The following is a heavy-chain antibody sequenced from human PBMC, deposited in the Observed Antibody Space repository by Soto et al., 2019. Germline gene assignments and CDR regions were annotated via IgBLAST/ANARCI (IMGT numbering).Heavy chain of an antibody. D-gene: IGHD2-15*01. CDR3: SRYCSGGSCQYYFDS. CDR1: GFTFDDYA. V-gene: IGHV3-9*01. Sequence: GGSLRLSCAASGFTFDDYAMHWVRQAPGKGLEWVSGISWNSGSIGYADSVKGRFTISRDNAKNSLYLQMNSLRAEDTALYYCSRYCSGGSCQYYFDSWGQGTLVTVSS. CDR2: ISWNSGSI. J-gene: IGHJ4*02.